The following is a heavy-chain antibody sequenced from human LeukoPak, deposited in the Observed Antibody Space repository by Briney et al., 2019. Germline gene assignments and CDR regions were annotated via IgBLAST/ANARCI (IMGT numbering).Heavy chain of an antibody. Sequence: SETLSLTCAVSGVSFTGYYWSWIRQPPGKGPEWIGEISHSGRTAYNPSLKSRVAVSLDTSKNQFSLKLSFVSAADTAVYYCTRTSPGIPLDFWGQGTLVTVSS. CDR1: GVSFTGYY. V-gene: IGHV4-34*01. CDR2: ISHSGRT. CDR3: TRTSPGIPLDF. D-gene: IGHD1-1*01. J-gene: IGHJ4*02.